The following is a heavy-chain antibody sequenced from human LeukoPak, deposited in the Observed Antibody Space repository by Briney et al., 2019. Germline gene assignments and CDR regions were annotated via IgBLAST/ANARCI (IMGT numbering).Heavy chain of an antibody. CDR3: ARGTTVTTVYWFDP. D-gene: IGHD4-17*01. V-gene: IGHV4-59*01. Sequence: SETLSLTCTVSGGSISSYYWSWIRQPPGKGLEWIGYIYYSGSTNYNPSLKSQVTISVDTSKNQFSLKLSSVTAADTAVYYCARGTTVTTVYWFDPWGQGTLVTVSS. J-gene: IGHJ5*02. CDR2: IYYSGST. CDR1: GGSISSYY.